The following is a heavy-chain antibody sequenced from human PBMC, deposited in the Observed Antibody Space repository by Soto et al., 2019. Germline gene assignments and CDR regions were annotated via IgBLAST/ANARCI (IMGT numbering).Heavy chain of an antibody. D-gene: IGHD5-18*01. V-gene: IGHV3-23*01. J-gene: IGHJ4*02. Sequence: GGSLRLSCAASGFTFSSYAMSWISQAPGKGLEWVSAISGSGGSTYYADSVKGRFTISRDNSKNTLYLQMNSLRAEDTAVYYCANPRMDTAMAMGYWGQGTLVTVSS. CDR1: GFTFSSYA. CDR3: ANPRMDTAMAMGY. CDR2: ISGSGGST.